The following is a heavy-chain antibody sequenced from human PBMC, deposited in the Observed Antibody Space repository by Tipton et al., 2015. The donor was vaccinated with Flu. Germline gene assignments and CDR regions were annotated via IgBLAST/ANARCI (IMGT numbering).Heavy chain of an antibody. J-gene: IGHJ3*02. CDR1: GYTFTRHY. CDR3: VRFSGGGERAAFDI. D-gene: IGHD2-15*01. V-gene: IGHV1-46*03. Sequence: PEVKKPGASVKISCKASGYTFTRHYIHWVRQAPGQGLEWMGIINPSGGTTIYAQRLQGRVTLTMDTSTRTVYMELSSLRSDDTAVYYCVRFSGGGERAAFDIWGQGTKVTVSA. CDR2: INPSGGTT.